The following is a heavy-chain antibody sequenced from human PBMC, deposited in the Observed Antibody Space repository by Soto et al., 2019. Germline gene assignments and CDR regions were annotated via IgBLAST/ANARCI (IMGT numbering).Heavy chain of an antibody. J-gene: IGHJ4*02. CDR3: ARYGTRADW. D-gene: IGHD1-1*01. CDR2: ISSSGITT. CDR1: GFNFRNFE. V-gene: IGHV3-48*03. Sequence: LRLSCEASGFNFRNFEMNWVRKAPGKGLEWISYISSSGITTYYADFAEGRFTISRDNAKESLYLHLNSLRVDDTAVYYCARYGTRADWWGLGTQVTVSS.